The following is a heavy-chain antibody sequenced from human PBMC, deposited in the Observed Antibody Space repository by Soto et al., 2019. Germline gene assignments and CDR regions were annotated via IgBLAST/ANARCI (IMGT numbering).Heavy chain of an antibody. V-gene: IGHV3-33*01. CDR1: GFPFSSYG. J-gene: IGHJ4*02. CDR2: IWYDGSNK. D-gene: IGHD3-22*01. CDR3: ARDATRLDLYYDSSGYLDY. Sequence: PGGSLRLSCAASGFPFSSYGMHWVRQAPGKGLEWVAVIWYDGSNKYYADSVKGRFTISRDNSKNTLYLQMNSLRAEDTAVYYCARDATRLDLYYDSSGYLDYWGQGTLVTVSS.